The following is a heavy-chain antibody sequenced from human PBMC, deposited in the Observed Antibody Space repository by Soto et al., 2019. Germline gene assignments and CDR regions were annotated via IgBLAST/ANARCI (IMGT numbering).Heavy chain of an antibody. V-gene: IGHV1-18*01. Sequence: QVQLVQSGAEVKKPGASVKVSCKASGYTFTSYGISWVRQAPGQGLEWMGWISAYNGNTNYAQKLQGRVTRTTDTSTSTAYMELRSLRSDDTAVYYCARDGKPYCSGGSCYFDYWGQGTLVNVSS. J-gene: IGHJ4*02. CDR2: ISAYNGNT. CDR1: GYTFTSYG. D-gene: IGHD2-15*01. CDR3: ARDGKPYCSGGSCYFDY.